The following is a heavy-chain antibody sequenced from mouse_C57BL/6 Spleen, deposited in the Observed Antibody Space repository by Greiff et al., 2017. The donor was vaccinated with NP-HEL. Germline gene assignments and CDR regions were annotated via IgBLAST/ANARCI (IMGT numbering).Heavy chain of an antibody. J-gene: IGHJ1*03. Sequence: QVQLKQPGAELVKPGASVKLSCKASGYTFTSYWMHWVKQRPGRGLEWIGRIDPNSGGTKYNEKFKSKATLTVDKPSSPAYMQLSSLTSEDSAVYYCARGGNYYDYDRWYFDVWGTGTTVTVSS. CDR1: GYTFTSYW. D-gene: IGHD2-4*01. CDR2: IDPNSGGT. V-gene: IGHV1-72*01. CDR3: ARGGNYYDYDRWYFDV.